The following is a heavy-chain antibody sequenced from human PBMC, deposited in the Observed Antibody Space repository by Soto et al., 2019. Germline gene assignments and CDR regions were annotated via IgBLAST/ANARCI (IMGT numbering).Heavy chain of an antibody. Sequence: GASVKVSCKASGYTFTGYYMHWVRQAPGQGLEWMGWINPNSGGTNYAQKFQGWVTMTRDTSISTAYMELSRLRSDGTAVYYCARVRIAAAGPAYGMDVWGQGTTVTVS. CDR3: ARVRIAAAGPAYGMDV. CDR1: GYTFTGYY. D-gene: IGHD6-13*01. CDR2: INPNSGGT. V-gene: IGHV1-2*04. J-gene: IGHJ6*02.